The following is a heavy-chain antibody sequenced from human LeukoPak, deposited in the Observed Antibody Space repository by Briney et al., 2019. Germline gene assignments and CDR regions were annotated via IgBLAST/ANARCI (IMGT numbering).Heavy chain of an antibody. V-gene: IGHV4-61*01. CDR3: ARGYCGGDCYSFDP. CDR1: GGSVSSGSYY. CDR2: IYYSGST. Sequence: TPSETLSLTCTVSGGSVSSGSYYWSWIRQPPGKGLEWIGYIYYSGSTNYNPSLKSRVTISVDTSKNQFSLKLSSVTAADTAVYYCARGYCGGDCYSFDPWGQGTLVTVSS. D-gene: IGHD2-21*02. J-gene: IGHJ5*02.